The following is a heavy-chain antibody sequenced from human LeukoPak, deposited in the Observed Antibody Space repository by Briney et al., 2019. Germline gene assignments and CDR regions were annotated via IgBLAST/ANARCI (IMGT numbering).Heavy chain of an antibody. CDR3: ARAPGYCSGGSCLDY. CDR2: IIPIFGTA. CDR1: GGTFSSYA. D-gene: IGHD2-15*01. V-gene: IGHV1-69*05. J-gene: IGHJ4*02. Sequence: SVKVSCKASGGTFSSYAISWVRQAPGQGLEWMGRIIPIFGTANYAQKFQGRVTITTDGSTSTAYMELSSLRSEDTAVYYCARAPGYCSGGSCLDYWGQGTLVTVSS.